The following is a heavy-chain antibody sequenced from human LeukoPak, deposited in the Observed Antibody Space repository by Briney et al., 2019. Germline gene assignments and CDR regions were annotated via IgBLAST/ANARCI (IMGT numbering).Heavy chain of an antibody. J-gene: IGHJ4*02. Sequence: SETLSLTCTVPGGSISSHYWSWIRQPPGKGLPGIGYIYYRGSPNYNPSLKSRDTISVDTSKNQFSLKLSSVTAADAAVYYCARTRINYDILTGYDLTSYYFDYWGQGTLVTVSS. CDR1: GGSISSHY. CDR2: IYYRGSP. V-gene: IGHV4-59*11. D-gene: IGHD3-9*01. CDR3: ARTRINYDILTGYDLTSYYFDY.